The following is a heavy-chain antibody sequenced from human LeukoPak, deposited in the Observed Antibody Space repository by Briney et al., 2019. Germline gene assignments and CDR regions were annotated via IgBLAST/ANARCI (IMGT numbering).Heavy chain of an antibody. CDR2: IYYSGST. Sequence: SETLSLTCTVSGGSISSYYWSWIRQPPGKGLEWIGYIYYSGSTNYNPSLKSRVTISVDTSKNQFSLKLSSVTAADTAVYYCARGAKYDSWSGYPFDYWGQGTLVTVSS. D-gene: IGHD3-3*01. CDR1: GGSISSYY. CDR3: ARGAKYDSWSGYPFDY. J-gene: IGHJ4*02. V-gene: IGHV4-59*08.